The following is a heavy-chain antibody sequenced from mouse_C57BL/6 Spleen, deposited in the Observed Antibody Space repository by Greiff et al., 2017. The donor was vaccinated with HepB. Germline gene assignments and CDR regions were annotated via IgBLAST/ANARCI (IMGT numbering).Heavy chain of an antibody. D-gene: IGHD1-1*01. CDR3: ARSYYYDYFDY. J-gene: IGHJ2*02. CDR1: GYTFTDYN. V-gene: IGHV1-18*01. CDR2: INPNNGGT. Sequence: VQLKESGPELVKPGASVKIPCKASGYTFTDYNMDWVKQSHGKSLEWIGDINPNNGGTNYNQKFKGKATLTVDKSSSTAYMELRSLTSEDTAVYYCARSYYYDYFDYWGQGTSLTVSS.